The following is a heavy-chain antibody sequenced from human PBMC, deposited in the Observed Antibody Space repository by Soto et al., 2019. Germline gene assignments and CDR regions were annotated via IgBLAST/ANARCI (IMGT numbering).Heavy chain of an antibody. Sequence: QVQLVQSGAEVKKPGASVKVSCKASGYTFTSYDISWVRQATGQGLEWMGWMNPNSGNTGYAQKFQGRVTMTRNTSISTLYMELTSLRSEDTAVYYCARERGSGWYVDYWGQGTLVTVSS. CDR3: ARERGSGWYVDY. V-gene: IGHV1-8*01. CDR1: GYTFTSYD. J-gene: IGHJ4*02. D-gene: IGHD6-19*01. CDR2: MNPNSGNT.